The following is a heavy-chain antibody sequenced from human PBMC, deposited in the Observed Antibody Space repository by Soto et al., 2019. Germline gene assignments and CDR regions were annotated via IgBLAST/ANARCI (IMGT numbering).Heavy chain of an antibody. CDR1: GFTFDDYA. V-gene: IGHV3-9*01. CDR3: AKHRITIFGVVIKAYGMDV. Sequence: EVQLVESGGGLVQPGRSLRLSCAASGFTFDDYAMHWVRQAPGKGLEWVSGISWNSGSIGYADSVKGRFTISRDNAKNSLYLQMNSLRAEDTAVYYCAKHRITIFGVVIKAYGMDVWGQGTTVTVSS. D-gene: IGHD3-3*01. CDR2: ISWNSGSI. J-gene: IGHJ6*02.